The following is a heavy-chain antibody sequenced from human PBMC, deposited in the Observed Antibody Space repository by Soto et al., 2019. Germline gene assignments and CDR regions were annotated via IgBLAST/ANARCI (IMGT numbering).Heavy chain of an antibody. CDR2: ISYDGSNK. D-gene: IGHD3-22*01. CDR1: AFTFSTYG. V-gene: IGHV3-30*18. Sequence: QVQLVESGGGVVQPGRSLRLSCAASAFTFSTYGMNWVRQAPGKGLEWVAVISYDGSNKYYADSVKGRFTISRDNSKNKLYLQMNSLRAEETAVYYCAKHEYYDDCSGCGGVDYWGQGTLVTVSS. J-gene: IGHJ4*02. CDR3: AKHEYYDDCSGCGGVDY.